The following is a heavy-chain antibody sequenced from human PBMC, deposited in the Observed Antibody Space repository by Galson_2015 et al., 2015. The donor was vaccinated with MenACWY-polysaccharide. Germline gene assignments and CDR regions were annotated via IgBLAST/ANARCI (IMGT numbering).Heavy chain of an antibody. V-gene: IGHV1-46*01. J-gene: IGHJ4*02. CDR3: ARDLVVGRYDILGY. CDR1: GYTFTSYY. CDR2: INPSGGST. D-gene: IGHD3-9*01. Sequence: QSGAEVKKPGESLKLSCKGSGYTFTSYYMHWVRQAPGQGLEWMGIINPSGGSTSYAQKFQGRVTMTRDTSTSTVYMELSSLRSEDTAVYYCARDLVVGRYDILGYWGQGTLVTVSS.